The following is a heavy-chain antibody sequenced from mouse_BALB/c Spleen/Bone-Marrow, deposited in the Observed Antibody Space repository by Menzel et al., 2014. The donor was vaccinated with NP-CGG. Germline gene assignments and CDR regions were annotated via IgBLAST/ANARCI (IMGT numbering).Heavy chain of an antibody. V-gene: IGHV1-80*01. CDR1: GYAFSSYW. Sequence: LQESGAELVRPGSSVKISCKASGYAFSSYWMNWVRQRPGQGLEWIGQIYPGDGDTNYDGKFKGKATLTADRSSSTAYMQLSSLTSEDPAVYFCARTPWLAYWGQGTLVTVSA. CDR3: ARTPWLAY. J-gene: IGHJ3*01. CDR2: IYPGDGDT.